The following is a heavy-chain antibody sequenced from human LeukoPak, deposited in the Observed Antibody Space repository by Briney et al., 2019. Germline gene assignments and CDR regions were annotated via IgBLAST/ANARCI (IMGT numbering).Heavy chain of an antibody. Sequence: PSETLSLTCTVSGGSITSYYWSWIRPPPGKGLEWIGYIYTSGSTKYNPSLKSRVTISVDTSKNQFSLKLSSVTAADTAVYYCARLVSSGYLASWGQGTLVTVSS. CDR3: ARLVSSGYLAS. CDR1: GGSITSYY. J-gene: IGHJ5*02. CDR2: IYTSGST. D-gene: IGHD3-22*01. V-gene: IGHV4-4*09.